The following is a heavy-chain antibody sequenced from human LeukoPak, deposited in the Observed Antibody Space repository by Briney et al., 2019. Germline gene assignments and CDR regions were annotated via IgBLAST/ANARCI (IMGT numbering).Heavy chain of an antibody. Sequence: GVSLRLSCAASGFTFSDYYMGWLRQAPGKGLEWVSYITSNGNSVYYAASVKGRFTISRDNAKNSLYLQVNSLTAEDTAVYYCARAGVDTSGYYYQGFDYWGQGTLVTVSS. CDR3: ARAGVDTSGYYYQGFDY. V-gene: IGHV3-11*04. J-gene: IGHJ4*02. D-gene: IGHD3-3*01. CDR1: GFTFSDYY. CDR2: ITSNGNSV.